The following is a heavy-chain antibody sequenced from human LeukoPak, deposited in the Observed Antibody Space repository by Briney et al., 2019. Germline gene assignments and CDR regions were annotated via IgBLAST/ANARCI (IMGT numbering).Heavy chain of an antibody. CDR3: ARGDYVWGSYRSAVFDI. Sequence: SDTLSLTCTLSVGSISINYWIWITQPPGKALEWIGYIYYSGSTNYNPSLKSRVTISVDTSKNQFSLKWNSVTAADTAVYYCARGDYVWGSYRSAVFDIWGQGTMVTVSS. CDR1: VGSISINY. D-gene: IGHD3-16*02. V-gene: IGHV4-59*07. J-gene: IGHJ3*02. CDR2: IYYSGST.